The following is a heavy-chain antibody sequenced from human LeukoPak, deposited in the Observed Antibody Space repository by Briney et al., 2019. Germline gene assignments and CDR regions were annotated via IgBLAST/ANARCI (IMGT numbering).Heavy chain of an antibody. J-gene: IGHJ4*02. V-gene: IGHV4-59*12. CDR2: IYYSGST. Sequence: SETLSLTCTVSGGSISTYYWSWIRQPPGKGLEWIGYIYYSGSTNYNPSLKSRVTISVDTSKNQFSLKLSSVTAADTAVYYCAREVPRGYYDSWGQGTLVTVSS. CDR1: GGSISTYY. CDR3: AREVPRGYYDS. D-gene: IGHD3-10*01.